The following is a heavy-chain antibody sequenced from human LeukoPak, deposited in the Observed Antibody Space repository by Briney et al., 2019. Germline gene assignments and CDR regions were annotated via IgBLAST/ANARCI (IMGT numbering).Heavy chain of an antibody. CDR1: GFTFSSYA. CDR2: ISGSGGST. CDR3: AREKSDSSSWYWFEGFHY. D-gene: IGHD6-13*01. Sequence: PGGSLRLSCAASGFTFSSYAMDWVRQAPGKGLEWVSYISGSGGSTYYADSVKGRFTISRDNSKNTLYLQMNSLRAEDTAVYYCAREKSDSSSWYWFEGFHYWGQGTLVTVSS. V-gene: IGHV3-23*01. J-gene: IGHJ4*02.